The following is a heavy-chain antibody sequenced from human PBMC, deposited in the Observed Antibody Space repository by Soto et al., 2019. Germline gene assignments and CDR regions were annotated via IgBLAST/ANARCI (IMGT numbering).Heavy chain of an antibody. J-gene: IGHJ4*02. Sequence: ASVKVSCKASGYTFTSYYMHWGRQAPGQGLEWMGIINPSGGSTSYAKKFQGRVTMTRDTTTSTVYMELSSLRSEDTAVYYCAIVDSSSWYSSVDYWGQGTLVTVSS. D-gene: IGHD6-13*01. CDR3: AIVDSSSWYSSVDY. CDR2: INPSGGST. CDR1: GYTFTSYY. V-gene: IGHV1-46*01.